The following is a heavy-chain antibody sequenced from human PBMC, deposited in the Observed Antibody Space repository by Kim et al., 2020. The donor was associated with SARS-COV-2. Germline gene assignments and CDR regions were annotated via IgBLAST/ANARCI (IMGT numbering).Heavy chain of an antibody. CDR2: ISVYTGTS. CDR3: ARLIFYSLDV. CDR1: GYTFTTHD. D-gene: IGHD2-8*01. J-gene: IGHJ6*03. V-gene: IGHV1-18*01. Sequence: ASVKVSCKASGYTFTTHDISWVRQVPGHGFEWVGKISVYTGTSYYARKFQGRAILTTDTSTSTAYMELRNLRPDDTGVYYCARLIFYSLDVWGTGTTVIV.